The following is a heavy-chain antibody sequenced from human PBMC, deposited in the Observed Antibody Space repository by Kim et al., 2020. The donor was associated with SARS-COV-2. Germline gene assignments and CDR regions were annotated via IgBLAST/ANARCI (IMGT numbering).Heavy chain of an antibody. V-gene: IGHV7-4-1*02. CDR2: INTNTENP. CDR1: GYTFTDYL. J-gene: IGHJ5*01. Sequence: ASVKVSCKASGYTFTDYLVNWVRQAPGQGLEWMGWINTNTENPTYAQGFTRRFVFSLDTSVSTAYMEISSLRAEDTAVYYCTRGDIEMTSIFDFWGQGTL. CDR3: TRGDIEMTSIFDF. D-gene: IGHD2-21*02.